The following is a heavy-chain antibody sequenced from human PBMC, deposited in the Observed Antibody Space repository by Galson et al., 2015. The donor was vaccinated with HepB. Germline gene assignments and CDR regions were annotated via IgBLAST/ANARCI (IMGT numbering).Heavy chain of an antibody. CDR2: IDAYNGHT. CDR3: ARVEPHFYDSSDYLSGDY. Sequence: SVKVSCKASGYTFINYGIRWVRQAPGQGLEWMGWIDAYNGHTDYAQNLQGRVTMTTDTSTSTAYMELRSLRSDDTAVYYCARVEPHFYDSSDYLSGDYWGQGTLVTVSS. J-gene: IGHJ4*02. CDR1: GYTFINYG. D-gene: IGHD3-22*01. V-gene: IGHV1-18*04.